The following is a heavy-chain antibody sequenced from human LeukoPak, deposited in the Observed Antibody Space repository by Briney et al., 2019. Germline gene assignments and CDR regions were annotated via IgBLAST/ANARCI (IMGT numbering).Heavy chain of an antibody. CDR3: ARDPFNTAMVTYYYMDV. J-gene: IGHJ6*03. V-gene: IGHV3-21*01. D-gene: IGHD5-18*01. CDR1: GFTFRSYS. Sequence: GGSLRLSCAASGFTFRSYSKNWVRQAPGKGLEWVSSISSSSTYKYYADSVKGRFTVSRDNAKNSLYLQMNSLRAEDTAVYYCARDPFNTAMVTYYYMDVWGKGTTVTVSS. CDR2: ISSSSTYK.